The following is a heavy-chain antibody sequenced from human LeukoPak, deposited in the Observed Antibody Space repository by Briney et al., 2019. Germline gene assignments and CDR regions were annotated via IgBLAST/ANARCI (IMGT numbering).Heavy chain of an antibody. CDR1: GFTFSSYG. D-gene: IGHD5-12*01. V-gene: IGHV3-30*18. J-gene: IGHJ3*01. Sequence: PGGSLRLSCAASGFTFSSYGMHWVRQAPGKGLEWVAVISYDGSNKYYADSVKGRFTISRDNSKNTLYLQMNSLRAEDTAVYYCAKDQAHSGYDLGNWGQGTMVTVSS. CDR3: AKDQAHSGYDLGN. CDR2: ISYDGSNK.